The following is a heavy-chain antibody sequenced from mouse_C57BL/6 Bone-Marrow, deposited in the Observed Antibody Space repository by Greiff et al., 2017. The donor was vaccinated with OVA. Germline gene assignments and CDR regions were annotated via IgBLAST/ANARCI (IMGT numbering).Heavy chain of an antibody. CDR1: GYTFTSYW. Sequence: QVQLQQPGAELVKPGASVKMSCKASGYTFTSYWITWVKQRPGQGLEWIGDIYPGSGSTNYNEKFKSKATLTVDTSSSTAYMKLSSLTSEDSAVYYCAREGTTVVPYFDVWGTGTTVTVSS. D-gene: IGHD1-1*01. J-gene: IGHJ1*03. CDR3: AREGTTVVPYFDV. CDR2: IYPGSGST. V-gene: IGHV1-55*01.